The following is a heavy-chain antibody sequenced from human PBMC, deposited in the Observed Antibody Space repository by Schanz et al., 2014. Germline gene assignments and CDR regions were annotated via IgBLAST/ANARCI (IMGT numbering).Heavy chain of an antibody. CDR3: ARDAADFYDILTEEDY. V-gene: IGHV1-18*01. D-gene: IGHD3-9*01. CDR1: EYSFTSYS. J-gene: IGHJ4*02. CDR2: ISVYNHNK. Sequence: QVQLVQSGAEVKKPGASVKVSCKASEYSFTSYSMHWVRQAPGQGLEWMGWISVYNHNKEYDQNLQGRVTMTTDTSTSTVYMELRSLRSDDTAVYYCARDAADFYDILTEEDYWGQGTLVTVSS.